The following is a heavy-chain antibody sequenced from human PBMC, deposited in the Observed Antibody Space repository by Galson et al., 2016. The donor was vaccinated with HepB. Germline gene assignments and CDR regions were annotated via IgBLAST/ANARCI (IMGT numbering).Heavy chain of an antibody. J-gene: IGHJ5*02. CDR3: ARAVGGNFRMDP. V-gene: IGHV1-46*01. CDR1: RYTFTSHY. CDR2: INPRGGST. D-gene: IGHD4-23*01. Sequence: SVKVSCKASRYTFTSHYIHWVRQAPGQGLEWMGMINPRGGSTTYAEKFEGRVTMTRDTSTSTVHLELSSLRSDDTAEYYCARAVGGNFRMDPWGQGTLVTVSS.